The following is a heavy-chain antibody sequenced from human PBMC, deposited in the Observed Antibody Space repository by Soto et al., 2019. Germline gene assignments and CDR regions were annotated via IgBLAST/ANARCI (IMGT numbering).Heavy chain of an antibody. CDR2: IYYSGST. D-gene: IGHD4-17*01. Sequence: QLQLQESGPGLVKPSETLSLTCTVSGGSISSSSYYWGWIRQPPGKGLEWIGSIYYSGSTYYNPSLKSRVTISVDTSKNQFSLKLSSVTAADTAVYYCARLFSGVDVYPYTVTIDYWGQGTLVTVSS. CDR1: GGSISSSSYY. V-gene: IGHV4-39*01. CDR3: ARLFSGVDVYPYTVTIDY. J-gene: IGHJ4*02.